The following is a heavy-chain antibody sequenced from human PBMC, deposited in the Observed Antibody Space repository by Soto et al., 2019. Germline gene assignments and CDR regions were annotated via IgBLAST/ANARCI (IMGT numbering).Heavy chain of an antibody. Sequence: AETLSLTCTVSGGSVSSGSYYWSWIRQPPGKGLEWIGYIYYSGSTNYNPSLKSRVTISVDTSKNQFSLKLSSVTAADTAVYYCARAPIAAAGTYYYSGMGVSGQGPT. D-gene: IGHD6-13*01. CDR2: IYYSGST. CDR1: GGSVSSGSYY. J-gene: IGHJ6*02. V-gene: IGHV4-61*01. CDR3: ARAPIAAAGTYYYSGMGV.